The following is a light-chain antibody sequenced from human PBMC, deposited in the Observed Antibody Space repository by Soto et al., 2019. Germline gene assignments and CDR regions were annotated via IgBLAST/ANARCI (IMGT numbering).Light chain of an antibody. Sequence: QSVLTQPPSASASLGASVKLTCTLSSGHNSYAIAWHQQQPEKGPRYLMKLNSDGSHSKGDGIPDRFSGSSSGAERYLTISSLQSEDDADYYCQIWSTDIWVFGGGTKLTVL. CDR2: LNSDGSH. CDR1: SGHNSYA. V-gene: IGLV4-69*01. J-gene: IGLJ3*02. CDR3: QIWSTDIWV.